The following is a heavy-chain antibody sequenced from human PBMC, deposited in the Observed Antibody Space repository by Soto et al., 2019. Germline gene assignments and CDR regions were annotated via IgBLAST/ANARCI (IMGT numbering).Heavy chain of an antibody. V-gene: IGHV3-23*01. CDR1: GFTFSSYA. CDR3: ANAKRVWFGESLRHFDY. J-gene: IGHJ4*02. Sequence: EVQLLESGGGLVQPGGSLRLSCAASGFTFSSYAMSWVRQAPGKGLEWVSAISGSGGSTYYADSVKGRFTISRDNSKNTLYLQMNSLRAGDTAVYYCANAKRVWFGESLRHFDYWGQGTLVTVSS. D-gene: IGHD3-10*01. CDR2: ISGSGGST.